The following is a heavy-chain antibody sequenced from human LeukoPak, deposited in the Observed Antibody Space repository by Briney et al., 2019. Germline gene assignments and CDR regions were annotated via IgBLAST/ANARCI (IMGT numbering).Heavy chain of an antibody. D-gene: IGHD6-13*01. CDR2: ISAYNGNT. V-gene: IGHV1-18*01. J-gene: IGHJ3*02. CDR3: ARVHSSSWYESERAFYI. CDR1: GYTFTSYG. Sequence: GASVKVSCKASGYTFTSYGISWVRQAPGQGLEWMGWISAYNGNTNYAQKLQGRVTMTTDTSTSTAYMELRSLRSDDTAVYYCARVHSSSWYESERAFYIWGQGTMVTVSS.